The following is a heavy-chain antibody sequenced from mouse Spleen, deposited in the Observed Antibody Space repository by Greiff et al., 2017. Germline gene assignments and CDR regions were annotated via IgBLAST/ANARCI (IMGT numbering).Heavy chain of an antibody. CDR2: ISDGGSYT. J-gene: IGHJ2*01. V-gene: IGHV5-4*03. CDR3: ARSNYGNYVDYFDY. Sequence: DVMLVESGGGLVKPGGSLKLSCAASGFTFSSYAMSWVRQTPEKRLEWVATISDGGSYTYYPDNVKGRFTISRDNAKNNLYLQMSHLKSEDTAMYYCARSNYGNYVDYFDYWGQGTTLTVSS. CDR1: GFTFSSYA. D-gene: IGHD2-1*01.